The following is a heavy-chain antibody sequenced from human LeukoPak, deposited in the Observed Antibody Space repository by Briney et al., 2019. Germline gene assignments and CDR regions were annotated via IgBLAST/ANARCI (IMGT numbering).Heavy chain of an antibody. CDR2: ISGSGGST. V-gene: IGHV3-23*01. D-gene: IGHD3-22*01. CDR3: AKDPPVYYDSSGTRDY. Sequence: PEGSLRLSCAASGFTFSSYAMSWVRQAPGKGLEWVSAISGSGGSTYYADSVKGRFTISRDNSKNTLYLQMNSLRAEDTAVYYCAKDPPVYYDSSGTRDYWGQGTLVTVSS. J-gene: IGHJ4*02. CDR1: GFTFSSYA.